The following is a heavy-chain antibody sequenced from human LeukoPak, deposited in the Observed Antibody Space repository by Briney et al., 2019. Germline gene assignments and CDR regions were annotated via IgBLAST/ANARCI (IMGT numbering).Heavy chain of an antibody. Sequence: PGGSLRLSCAASGFTFSSYSMNWVRQAPGKGLEWVSAISGTGGSTYSADSMEGRFTISRDNSKNTLYLQMNSLRAEDTAVYYCAKAAGPYYYDNSGYNYYWGQGTLVTVSS. CDR3: AKAAGPYYYDNSGYNYY. V-gene: IGHV3-23*01. D-gene: IGHD3-22*01. J-gene: IGHJ4*02. CDR1: GFTFSSYS. CDR2: ISGTGGST.